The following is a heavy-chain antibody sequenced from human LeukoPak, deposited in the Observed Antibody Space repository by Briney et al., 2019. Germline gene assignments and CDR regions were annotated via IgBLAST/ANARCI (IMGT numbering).Heavy chain of an antibody. Sequence: ASVKVSCKASGYTFTSYYMHWVRQAPGQGLEWMGIINPSGGSTSYAQKFQGRVTMTRDTSTSTVYMELSSLRSEDTAVYYCARDTYYVWGSPPGYCYYMDVWGKGTTVTVSS. V-gene: IGHV1-46*01. CDR2: INPSGGST. CDR3: ARDTYYVWGSPPGYCYYMDV. CDR1: GYTFTSYY. D-gene: IGHD3-16*01. J-gene: IGHJ6*03.